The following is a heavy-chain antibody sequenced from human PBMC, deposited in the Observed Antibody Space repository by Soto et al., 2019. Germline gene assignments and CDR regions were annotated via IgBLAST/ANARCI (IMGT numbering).Heavy chain of an antibody. CDR1: GGSFSGYY. V-gene: IGHV4-34*01. CDR3: ARGGRNVVVPAARINDY. J-gene: IGHJ4*02. D-gene: IGHD2-2*01. CDR2: INHSGST. Sequence: SETLSLTCAVYGGSFSGYYWSWIRQPPGKGLEWIGEINHSGSTNYNPSLKSRVTISVDTSKNQFSLKLSSVTAADTAVYYCARGGRNVVVPAARINDYWGQGTLVTVSS.